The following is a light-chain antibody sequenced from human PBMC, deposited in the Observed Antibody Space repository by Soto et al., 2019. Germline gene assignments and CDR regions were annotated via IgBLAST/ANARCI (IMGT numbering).Light chain of an antibody. CDR1: QSVSSSY. Sequence: EIVLTQSPATLSLSPGERATLSCRASQSVSSSYLAWYQQKPGQAPRLLIYGASTRATGIPARFSGSGSGTDFTLTISRLETEDFAVFYCQQYGTSEIIFGQGTRLEIK. J-gene: IGKJ5*01. CDR2: GAS. CDR3: QQYGTSEII. V-gene: IGKV3-20*01.